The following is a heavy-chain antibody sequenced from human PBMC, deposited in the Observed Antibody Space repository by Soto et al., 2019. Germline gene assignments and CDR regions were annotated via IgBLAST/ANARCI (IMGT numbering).Heavy chain of an antibody. CDR3: GRGLVEAVAWGFFRCWVV. Sequence: PGESLSLSCASSGFTLSMSAVNWVLQAPGKGLEWVSSISSSSSYIYYADSVKGRFTISRDNAKNSLYLQMNSLRAEATAVFDGGRGLVEAVAWGFFRCWVVWGEGARGTVAS. J-gene: IGHJ6*04. CDR1: GFTLSMSA. V-gene: IGHV3-21*01. CDR2: ISSSSSYI. D-gene: IGHD2-15*01.